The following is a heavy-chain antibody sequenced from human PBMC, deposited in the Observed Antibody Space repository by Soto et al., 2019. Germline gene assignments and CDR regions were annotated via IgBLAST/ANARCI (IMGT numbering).Heavy chain of an antibody. J-gene: IGHJ4*02. V-gene: IGHV4-39*01. D-gene: IGHD6-19*01. CDR3: ARRTVNIRTFYSGLKTHCFDY. CDR1: GDSMSSSDYY. Sequence: SETLSLTCAVCGDSMSSSDYYWGWIRQPPGKGLEWIGSIYYSGSTYYNPSLQSRVAISVDTSKNQFSLKLKSVTAADTAIYYCARRTVNIRTFYSGLKTHCFDYWGQGAPVTVSS. CDR2: IYYSGST.